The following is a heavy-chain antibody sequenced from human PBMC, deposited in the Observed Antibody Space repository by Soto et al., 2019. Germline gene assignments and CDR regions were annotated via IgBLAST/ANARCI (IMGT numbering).Heavy chain of an antibody. Sequence: PGGSLRLSCAASGFTFGTTDMSWVRQAPGEGLELVSTIDGSGGITYYAYSVKGRFTISRDTSRNTVYLQMNSLRVDDTALYYCVKNSGWFNTWGQGALVTVSS. CDR1: GFTFGTTD. CDR3: VKNSGWFNT. V-gene: IGHV3-23*01. J-gene: IGHJ5*02. D-gene: IGHD3-10*01. CDR2: IDGSGGIT.